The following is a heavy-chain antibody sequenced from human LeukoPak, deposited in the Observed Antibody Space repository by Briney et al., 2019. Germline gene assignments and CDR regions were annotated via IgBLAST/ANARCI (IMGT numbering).Heavy chain of an antibody. CDR1: GGSISSSSYY. CDR3: ARHTYYDNPFDY. V-gene: IGHV4-39*01. D-gene: IGHD3-22*01. Sequence: SETLSLTCTVSGGSISSSSYYWGWIRQPPGKGLEWIGSIYYSGSTYYNPSLKSRATISVDTSKNQFSLKLSSVTAADTAVYYCARHTYYDNPFDYWGQGTLVTVSS. CDR2: IYYSGST. J-gene: IGHJ4*02.